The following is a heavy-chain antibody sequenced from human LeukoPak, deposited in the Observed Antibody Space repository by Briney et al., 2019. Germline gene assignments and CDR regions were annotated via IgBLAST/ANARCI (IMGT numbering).Heavy chain of an antibody. V-gene: IGHV1-69*05. Sequence: SVKVSCKASGGTFSSYAISWLRQAPGQGLEWMGGIIPIFGTANYAQKFQGRVTITTDESTSTAYMELSSLRSEDTAVYYCARPTGSGWYFDLWGRGTLVTFSS. J-gene: IGHJ2*01. CDR1: GGTFSSYA. D-gene: IGHD6-19*01. CDR2: IIPIFGTA. CDR3: ARPTGSGWYFDL.